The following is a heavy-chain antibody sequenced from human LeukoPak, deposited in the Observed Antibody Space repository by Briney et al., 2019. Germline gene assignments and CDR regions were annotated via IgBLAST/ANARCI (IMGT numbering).Heavy chain of an antibody. CDR3: ARAPRWRGGFDY. Sequence: PSETLSLTCAVYGGSLSGYYWSWIRQPPGKGLEWIGEINHSGSTNYNPSLKSRVTISVDTSKNQFSLKLSSVTAADTAVYYCARAPRWRGGFDYWGQGTLVTVSS. V-gene: IGHV4-34*01. CDR1: GGSLSGYY. D-gene: IGHD4-23*01. J-gene: IGHJ4*02. CDR2: INHSGST.